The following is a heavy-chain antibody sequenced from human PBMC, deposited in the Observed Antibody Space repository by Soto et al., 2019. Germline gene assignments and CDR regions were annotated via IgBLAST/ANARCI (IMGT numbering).Heavy chain of an antibody. CDR2: IYYSGST. Sequence: SETLSLTCSVSDDSIRSGNYYWSWIRQPPGKALEWIGDIYYSGSTHYNPSLQSRVTMSIDTSRAQFSLNLTSLTAADTAVYFCARVRRVVLHYSFDYWGQGALVTVSS. CDR3: ARVRRVVLHYSFDY. V-gene: IGHV4-30-4*01. CDR1: DDSIRSGNYY. J-gene: IGHJ4*02. D-gene: IGHD3-16*01.